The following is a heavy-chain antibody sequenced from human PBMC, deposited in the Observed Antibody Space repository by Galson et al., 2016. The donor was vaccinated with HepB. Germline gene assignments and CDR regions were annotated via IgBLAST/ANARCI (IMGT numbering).Heavy chain of an antibody. D-gene: IGHD4-11*01. CDR2: ISAYNGNT. V-gene: IGHV1-18*01. Sequence: SVKVSCKASGYTFTSYGISWVRQIPGQGLEWMAWISAYNGNTKYAQKYEGRVTLTTDTPTTTAYMAMRSLRSDDTSVYFCARTATGGYWIWGQGTMVTVSS. CDR3: ARTATGGYWI. CDR1: GYTFTSYG. J-gene: IGHJ3*02.